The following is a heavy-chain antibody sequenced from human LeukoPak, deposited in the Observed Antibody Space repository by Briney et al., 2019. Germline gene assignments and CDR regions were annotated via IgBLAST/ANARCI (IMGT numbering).Heavy chain of an antibody. CDR1: GFTLSDYA. CDR3: GKDPNGDYVGALDF. Sequence: GGSLRLSCAASGFTLSDYALIWVRQAPGKGLEWISAIRGTGGTTYYADSVKGRCTISRDNSRNTVYLQMNSLRAEDTALYFCGKDPNGDYVGALDFWGPGTMVTVSS. V-gene: IGHV3-23*01. D-gene: IGHD4-17*01. J-gene: IGHJ3*01. CDR2: IRGTGGTT.